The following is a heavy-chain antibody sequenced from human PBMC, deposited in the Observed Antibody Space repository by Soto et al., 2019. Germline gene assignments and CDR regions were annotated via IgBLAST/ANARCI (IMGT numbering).Heavy chain of an antibody. Sequence: GXSVKVSCKASVYRFVNYYMHWVRQAPGQGFEWMGRISPKSGATNYAQKFQGRVSMTWDTSLKTAYMELSSLMSEDTAVYYCARPPGYISDWQYFDLWGQGTLVTVSS. CDR3: ARPPGYISDWQYFDL. CDR2: ISPKSGAT. CDR1: VYRFVNYY. V-gene: IGHV1-2*02. J-gene: IGHJ4*02. D-gene: IGHD2-21*02.